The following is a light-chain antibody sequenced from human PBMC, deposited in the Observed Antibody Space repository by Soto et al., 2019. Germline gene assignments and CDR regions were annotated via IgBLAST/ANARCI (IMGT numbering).Light chain of an antibody. CDR2: DVT. CDR1: SSDVGGYNY. J-gene: IGLJ1*01. V-gene: IGLV2-8*02. CDR3: SSYAGTHIV. Sequence: QSVLTQPPSASRSPGQSVTISCTGTSSDVGGYNYVSWYQQHPGKAPKLMIYDVTKRPSGVPDRFSGSKSGNTASLTVSGLLAEDEADYYCSSYAGTHIVFGTGTKVTVL.